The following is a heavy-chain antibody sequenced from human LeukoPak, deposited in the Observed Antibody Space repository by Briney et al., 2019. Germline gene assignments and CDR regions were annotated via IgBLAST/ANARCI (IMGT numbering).Heavy chain of an antibody. CDR3: ARVRELTGEPDEKAFDY. CDR2: ISSSSSTI. D-gene: IGHD7-27*01. V-gene: IGHV3-48*01. Sequence: PGGSLRLSCAASGFTFSSYAMSWVRQAPGKGLERVSYISSSSSTIYYADSVKGRFTISRDNAKNSLYLQMNSLRAEDTVVYYCARVRELTGEPDEKAFDYWGQGTLVTVSS. CDR1: GFTFSSYA. J-gene: IGHJ4*02.